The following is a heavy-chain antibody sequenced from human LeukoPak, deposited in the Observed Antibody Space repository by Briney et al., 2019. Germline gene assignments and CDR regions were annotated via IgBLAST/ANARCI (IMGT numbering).Heavy chain of an antibody. J-gene: IGHJ6*02. Sequence: SETLSLTCTVSGGPISSYYWSWIRQPPGKGLEWVGYIYYSGSTNYNPSLKSRVTISVDTSKNQFSLKLSSVTAADTAVYYCARQSGYSYGYGYYGMDVWGQGTTVTVSS. CDR2: IYYSGST. D-gene: IGHD5-18*01. V-gene: IGHV4-59*01. CDR1: GGPISSYY. CDR3: ARQSGYSYGYGYYGMDV.